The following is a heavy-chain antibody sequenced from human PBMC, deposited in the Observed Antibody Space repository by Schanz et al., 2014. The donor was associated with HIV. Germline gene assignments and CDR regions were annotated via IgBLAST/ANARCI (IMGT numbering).Heavy chain of an antibody. CDR2: ISESGGRS. V-gene: IGHV3-23*01. J-gene: IGHJ4*02. CDR1: GFTFNNYA. Sequence: DVQLLDSEGGLVQPGGSLRLSCIASGFTFNNYAMTWVRQAPGKGLEWVSSISESGGRSYYADSVNGRFTISRDNSKNTLYLQMTTLRTEDTAVYYCAKPEYDSRGNSQSHFDSWGQGTLVTVSS. D-gene: IGHD3-22*01. CDR3: AKPEYDSRGNSQSHFDS.